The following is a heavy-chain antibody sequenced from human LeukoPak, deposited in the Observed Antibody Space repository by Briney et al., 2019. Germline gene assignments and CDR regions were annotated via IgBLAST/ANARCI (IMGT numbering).Heavy chain of an antibody. CDR2: IKSKIHGGTI. Sequence: GGSLRLSCAASGFTFDKAWMTWVRQAPGKGLEWVGRIKSKIHGGTIDYAAPVKGRFTISRDDSENTVYLQMNSLRAEDTAVYYCAGGGYYYGSGSLFHVDYYYMDVWGKGTTVTISS. D-gene: IGHD3-10*01. V-gene: IGHV3-15*01. J-gene: IGHJ6*03. CDR3: AGGGYYYGSGSLFHVDYYYMDV. CDR1: GFTFDKAW.